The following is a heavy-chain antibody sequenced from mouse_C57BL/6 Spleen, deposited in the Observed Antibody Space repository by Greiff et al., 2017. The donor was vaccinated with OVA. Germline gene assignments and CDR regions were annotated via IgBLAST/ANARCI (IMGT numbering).Heavy chain of an antibody. CDR1: GFTFSDYG. CDR2: ISSGSSTI. CDR3: ARTPSFTTVLPFAY. Sequence: EVMLVESGGGLVKPGGSLKLSCAASGFTFSDYGMHWVRQAPEKGLEWVAYISSGSSTIYYADTVKGRFTISRDNAKNTLFLQMTSLRSEYAAMYYCARTPSFTTVLPFAYWGQGTLVTVSA. D-gene: IGHD1-1*01. V-gene: IGHV5-17*01. J-gene: IGHJ3*01.